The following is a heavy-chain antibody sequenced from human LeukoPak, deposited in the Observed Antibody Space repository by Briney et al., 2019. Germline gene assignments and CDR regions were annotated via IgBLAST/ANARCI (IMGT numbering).Heavy chain of an antibody. D-gene: IGHD5-24*01. V-gene: IGHV1-18*04. CDR2: ISAYNGNT. CDR1: GYTFTGYY. Sequence: ASVKVSCKASGYTFTGYYMHWVRQAPGQGLEWMGWISAYNGNTNYAQKLQGRVTMTTDTSTSTAYMELRSLRSDDTAVYYCARGWRWLQLNDYWGQGTLVTVSS. CDR3: ARGWRWLQLNDY. J-gene: IGHJ4*02.